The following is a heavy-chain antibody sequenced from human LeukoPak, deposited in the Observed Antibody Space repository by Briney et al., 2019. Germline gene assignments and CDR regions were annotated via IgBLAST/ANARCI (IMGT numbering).Heavy chain of an antibody. CDR2: INPNSGGT. J-gene: IGHJ3*02. CDR1: GYTFTGYY. V-gene: IGHV1-2*06. Sequence: GALVKVSCKASGYTFTGYYVHWVRQAPGQGLEWMGRINPNSGGTNYAQKFQGRVTMTRDTSISTAYMELSRLRSDDTAVYYCAGGFGLGDGYNYDPFDAFDIWGQGTMVTVSS. CDR3: AGGFGLGDGYNYDPFDAFDI. D-gene: IGHD5-24*01.